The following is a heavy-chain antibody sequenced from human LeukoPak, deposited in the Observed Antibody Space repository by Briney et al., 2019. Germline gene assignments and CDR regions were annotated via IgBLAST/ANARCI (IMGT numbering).Heavy chain of an antibody. CDR1: GYTFTGYY. CDR2: INPNSGGT. Sequence: ASVKVSCKASGYTFTGYYMHWVRQAPGQGLEWMGWINPNSGGTNYAQKFQGRVTMTRDTSISTAYMELGRLRSDDTAVYYCARLDIVVVPAAVDYYYGMDVWGQGTTVTVSS. CDR3: ARLDIVVVPAAVDYYYGMDV. D-gene: IGHD2-2*03. J-gene: IGHJ6*02. V-gene: IGHV1-2*02.